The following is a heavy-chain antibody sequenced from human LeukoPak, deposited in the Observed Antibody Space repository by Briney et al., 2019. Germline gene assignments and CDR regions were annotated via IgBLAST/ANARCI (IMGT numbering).Heavy chain of an antibody. V-gene: IGHV3-72*01. CDR2: IRKKSKSYTT. D-gene: IGHD6-13*01. Sequence: GGSLRLSCAASGFTFSDYIMDWVRQAPGKGLEWVGRIRKKSKSYTTEYAASVKGRFTISRDDSANSLYLQMNSLRTEDTAVYYCASAKAYSSSPASPNDALDIWGQGTMVTVSS. CDR1: GFTFSDYI. J-gene: IGHJ3*02. CDR3: ASAKAYSSSPASPNDALDI.